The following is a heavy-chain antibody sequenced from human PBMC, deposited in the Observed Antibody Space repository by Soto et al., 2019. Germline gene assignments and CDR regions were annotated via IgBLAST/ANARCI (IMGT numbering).Heavy chain of an antibody. CDR3: ARDPVGGNWFDP. V-gene: IGHV1-18*01. Sequence: ASVKVSCKASGYTFTSYGISWVRQAPGQGLEWMGWINPYNGNTNYAQRLQGRVTMTTDTSTSTAYMELRSLRSDDTAVYYCARDPVGGNWFDPWGQGTLVTVSS. CDR2: INPYNGNT. D-gene: IGHD1-26*01. J-gene: IGHJ5*02. CDR1: GYTFTSYG.